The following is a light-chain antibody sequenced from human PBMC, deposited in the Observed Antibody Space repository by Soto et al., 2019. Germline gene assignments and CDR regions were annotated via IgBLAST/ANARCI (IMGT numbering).Light chain of an antibody. CDR1: QGIKNY. V-gene: IGKV3-15*01. CDR3: QQYNSWPRT. CDR2: GAS. Sequence: EIVMTQSPVTLSVSPGERATLSCRASQGIKNYLAWFQQKPGQAPRLLVYGASTRATTIPARFSGSGSGTEFTLSISSLQSEDFAVYYCQQYNSWPRTFGHGTKVETK. J-gene: IGKJ1*01.